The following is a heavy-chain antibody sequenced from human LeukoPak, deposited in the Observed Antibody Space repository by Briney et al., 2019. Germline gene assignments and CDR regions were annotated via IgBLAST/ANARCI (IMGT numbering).Heavy chain of an antibody. CDR2: IYVIGTN. CDR1: AGSISSRNHY. J-gene: IGHJ4*02. D-gene: IGHD1-26*01. CDR3: ARQVGATTLIDS. Sequence: SETLSLTCTVSAGSISSRNHYWGWIRQPPGKGLEWIGSIYVIGTNYYNPSLKSRVTISVDTSKNQLSLKLSSVTAADTALYYCARQVGATTLIDSWGQGTLVTVSS. V-gene: IGHV4-39*01.